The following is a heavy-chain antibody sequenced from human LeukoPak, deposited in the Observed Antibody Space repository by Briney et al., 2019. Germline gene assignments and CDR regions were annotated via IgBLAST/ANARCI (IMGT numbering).Heavy chain of an antibody. CDR2: IYHSGST. D-gene: IGHD5-24*01. CDR1: GYSISSGYH. CDR3: AGEMATIIDY. J-gene: IGHJ4*02. V-gene: IGHV4-38-2*02. Sequence: SETLSLTCAVSGYSISSGYHWGWIRQPPGKGLEWIGSIYHSGSTYYNPSLKSRVTISVDTSKNQFSLKLSSVTAADTAVYYCAGEMATIIDYWGQGTPVTVSS.